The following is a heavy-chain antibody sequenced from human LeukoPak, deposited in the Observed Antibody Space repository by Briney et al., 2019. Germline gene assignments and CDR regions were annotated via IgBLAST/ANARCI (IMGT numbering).Heavy chain of an antibody. CDR3: ARGEESSPNDY. CDR1: GGTFSSYA. CDR2: IIPIFGTA. D-gene: IGHD2-2*01. J-gene: IGHJ4*02. V-gene: IGHV1-69*05. Sequence: EASVKVSCKASGGTFSSYAISWVRRAPGQGLEWMGGIIPIFGTANYAQKFQGRVTITTDESTSTAYMELSSLRSEDTAVYYCARGEESSPNDYWGQGTLVTVSS.